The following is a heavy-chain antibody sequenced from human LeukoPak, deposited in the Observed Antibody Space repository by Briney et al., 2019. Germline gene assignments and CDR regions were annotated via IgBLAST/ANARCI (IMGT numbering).Heavy chain of an antibody. J-gene: IGHJ4*02. CDR1: GGSFSGYY. Sequence: SETLSLTCAVYGGSFSGYYWSWIRQPPGKGLEWIGEINHSGSTNYNPSPKSRVTISVDTSKNQFSLKLSSVTAADTAVYYCARGKGVDTAXXIDYWGQGTLVTVSS. CDR3: ARGKGVDTAXXIDY. V-gene: IGHV4-34*01. CDR2: INHSGST. D-gene: IGHD5-18*01.